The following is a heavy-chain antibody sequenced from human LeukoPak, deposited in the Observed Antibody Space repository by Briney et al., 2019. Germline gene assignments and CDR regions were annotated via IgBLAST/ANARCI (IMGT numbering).Heavy chain of an antibody. V-gene: IGHV3-11*01. J-gene: IGHJ4*02. CDR2: ISSSGSTI. CDR3: ARSYPTGSHYSSYY. D-gene: IGHD1-26*01. CDR1: GFTFSDYY. Sequence: KPGGSLRLSCAASGFTFSDYYMSWIRQAPGKGLEWVSYISSSGSTIYYADSVKGRFTISRDNAKNSLYLQMNSLRTEDTAVYYCARSYPTGSHYSSYYWGQGTLVTVSS.